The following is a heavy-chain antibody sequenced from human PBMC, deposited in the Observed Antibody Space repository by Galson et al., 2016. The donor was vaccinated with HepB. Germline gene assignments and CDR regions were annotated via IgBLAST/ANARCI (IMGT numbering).Heavy chain of an antibody. CDR3: ARSSGWYGYFQH. CDR1: GFNFRSYA. CDR2: IYSAGGT. V-gene: IGHV3-53*01. Sequence: SLRLSCAASGFNFRSYAMHWVRQAPGKGLEWVSVIYSAGGTFYADSVKGRFSISRDKSKNTVYLQMNSLRAEDTAVYYCARSSGWYGYFQHWGQGTLVTVSS. D-gene: IGHD6-19*01. J-gene: IGHJ1*01.